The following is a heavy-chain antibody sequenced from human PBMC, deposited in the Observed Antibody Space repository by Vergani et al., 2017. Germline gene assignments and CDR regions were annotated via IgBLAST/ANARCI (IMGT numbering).Heavy chain of an antibody. J-gene: IGHJ3*02. CDR3: ARASELEPIGPVSFYI. D-gene: IGHD1-1*01. V-gene: IGHV3-30*01. Sequence: QVQLVESGGGVVQPGRSLRLSCAASGFTFSSYAMHWVRQAPGKGLEWVAVISYDGSNKYYADSVKGRFTISRDNSKNTLYLQMNSLRAEDTAVYYCARASELEPIGPVSFYIWGQGTMVTVSS. CDR1: GFTFSSYA. CDR2: ISYDGSNK.